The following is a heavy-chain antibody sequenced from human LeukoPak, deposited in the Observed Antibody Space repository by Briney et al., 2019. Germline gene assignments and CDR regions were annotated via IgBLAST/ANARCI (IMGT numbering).Heavy chain of an antibody. Sequence: GRSLRLSCAASGFTFSSYGMHWVRQAPGKGLEWVAVISYDGSNKYYADSVKGRFTISRDNSKNTLYLQMNSLRAEDTAVYYCAKAWSVVVAFSTFDYWAQGTLVTVSS. CDR3: AKAWSVVVAFSTFDY. V-gene: IGHV3-30*18. CDR1: GFTFSSYG. CDR2: ISYDGSNK. D-gene: IGHD2-15*01. J-gene: IGHJ4*02.